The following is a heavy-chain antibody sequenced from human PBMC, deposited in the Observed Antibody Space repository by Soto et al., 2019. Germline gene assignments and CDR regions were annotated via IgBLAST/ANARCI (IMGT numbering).Heavy chain of an antibody. Sequence: EVQLVESGGGLVQPGGSLRLSCAASGFTFSSYSMNWVRQAPGKGLEWVSYISSSSSTIYYADSVKVRFTISRDNAKNSLYLQMNSLRDEDTAVYYCARERYSSGLNWFDPWGQGTLVTVSS. CDR3: ARERYSSGLNWFDP. J-gene: IGHJ5*02. V-gene: IGHV3-48*02. CDR1: GFTFSSYS. D-gene: IGHD6-19*01. CDR2: ISSSSSTI.